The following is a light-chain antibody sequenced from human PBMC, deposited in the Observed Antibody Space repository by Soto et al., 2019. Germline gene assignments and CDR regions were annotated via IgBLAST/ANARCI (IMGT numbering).Light chain of an antibody. CDR3: ATWDSSLIAGV. CDR1: SSNIGNNF. Sequence: QSVLTQPPSVSAAPGQKVTISCSGSSSNIGNNFVSWYQHLPGTAPKLLIYDNNKRPSGIPDRFSGTKSGTSATLGITGLQTGDEAHYYCATWDSSLIAGVFGGGTKLTFL. V-gene: IGLV1-51*01. J-gene: IGLJ2*01. CDR2: DNN.